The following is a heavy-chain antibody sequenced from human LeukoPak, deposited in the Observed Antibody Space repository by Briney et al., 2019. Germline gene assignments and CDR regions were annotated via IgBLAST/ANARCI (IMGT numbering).Heavy chain of an antibody. CDR1: GFTFDIYG. CDR3: AELGITMIGGV. Sequence: GGSLRLSCAPSGFTFDIYGMHWVRQAPGKGLDWVAFIRFDGSQTHYADSVKGRFTISRDNAKNSLYLQMNSLRAEDTAVYYCAELGITMIGGVWGKGTTVTISS. J-gene: IGHJ6*04. D-gene: IGHD3-10*02. CDR2: IRFDGSQT. V-gene: IGHV3-30*02.